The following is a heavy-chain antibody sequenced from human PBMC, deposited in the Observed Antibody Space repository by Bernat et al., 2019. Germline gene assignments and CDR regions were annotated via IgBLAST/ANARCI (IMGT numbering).Heavy chain of an antibody. D-gene: IGHD1-26*01. CDR1: GLTFSSYW. CDR2: INSDGSST. Sequence: EVQLVESGGGLVQPGGSLRLSCAASGLTFSSYWMHWVRQAPGKGLVWVSRINSDGSSTSYADSVKGRFTISRDNAKNTLFLQMNSLRAEDTAVYYCARGGLVGAAPSDYWGKGTLVTVSS. V-gene: IGHV3-74*01. CDR3: ARGGLVGAAPSDY. J-gene: IGHJ4*02.